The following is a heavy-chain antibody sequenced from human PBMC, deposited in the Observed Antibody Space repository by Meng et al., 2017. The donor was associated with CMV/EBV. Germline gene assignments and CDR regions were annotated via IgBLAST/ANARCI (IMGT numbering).Heavy chain of an antibody. D-gene: IGHD6-19*01. CDR2: INPSGGST. CDR1: EYTFTSDF. Sequence: VQVDQSWDEVKEPWASLRVSCKATEYTFTSDFMHWGRRAPGQVLEWMVIINPSGGSTSYAQKFQGRVTMTKDTSTSTVNRVLSSLSSEDTALYYWARDPHSGWLDYWGQGTLVTVSS. CDR3: ARDPHSGWLDY. J-gene: IGHJ4*02. V-gene: IGHV1-46*01.